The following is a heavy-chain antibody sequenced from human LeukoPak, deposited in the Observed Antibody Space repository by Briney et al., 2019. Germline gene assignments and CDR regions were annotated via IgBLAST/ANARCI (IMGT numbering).Heavy chain of an antibody. D-gene: IGHD3-3*01. J-gene: IGHJ4*02. CDR2: ISGSGSAT. V-gene: IGHV3-23*01. CDR3: AKPQGRFLEWLFKDY. Sequence: PGGSLRLSCAASGFTFGSYAMTWVRQAPGKGLEWVSAISGSGSATYYADSVKGRFTISRDNSKNTLYLQMNSLRAEDTAVYYCAKPQGRFLEWLFKDYWGQGTLVTVSS. CDR1: GFTFGSYA.